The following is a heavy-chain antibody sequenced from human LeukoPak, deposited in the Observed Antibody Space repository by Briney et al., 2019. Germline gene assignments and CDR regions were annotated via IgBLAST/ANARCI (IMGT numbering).Heavy chain of an antibody. V-gene: IGHV3-74*01. CDR3: AKGSNFAFDN. Sequence: GGSLRLFCAASGFSFSNFWMHWVRQAPGMGLVWVSQINPDGTAALYADSVKGRFTISRDNAKSTLYLQMNTLRADDTAVYYCAKGSNFAFDNWGQGILVTVSS. J-gene: IGHJ4*02. D-gene: IGHD1-1*01. CDR2: INPDGTAA. CDR1: GFSFSNFW.